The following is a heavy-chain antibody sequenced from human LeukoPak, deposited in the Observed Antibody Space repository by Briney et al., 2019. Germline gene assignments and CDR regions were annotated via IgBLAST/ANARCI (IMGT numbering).Heavy chain of an antibody. J-gene: IGHJ4*02. Sequence: PGGSLRLSCSASGFTFSGYAMHWVRQAPGKGLEYVSGIPSNGGTTYYADSVKGRFTISRDNSKNTLYLQMSSLRAEDTAVYFCVRDRVVVTATFDCWGQGTLVTASS. V-gene: IGHV3-64D*06. D-gene: IGHD2-21*02. CDR3: VRDRVVVTATFDC. CDR1: GFTFSGYA. CDR2: IPSNGGTT.